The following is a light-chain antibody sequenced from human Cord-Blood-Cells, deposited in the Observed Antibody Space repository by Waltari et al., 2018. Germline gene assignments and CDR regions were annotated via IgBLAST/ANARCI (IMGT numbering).Light chain of an antibody. CDR2: GAS. Sequence: DIVWTQSPGTVYLSPGERVTLSCRDSQSVSSSYLAWYHQKPGQAPRLLIYGASSRATGIPDRFSGSGSGTDFTLTISRLEPEDFAVYYCQQYGSSYTFGQGTKLEIK. CDR3: QQYGSSYT. J-gene: IGKJ2*01. CDR1: QSVSSSY. V-gene: IGKV3-20*01.